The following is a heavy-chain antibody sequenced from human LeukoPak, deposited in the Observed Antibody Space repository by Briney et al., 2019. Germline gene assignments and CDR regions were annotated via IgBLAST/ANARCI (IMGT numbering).Heavy chain of an antibody. Sequence: GGSLRLSCAASGFTFRSYSMNWVRQAPGKGLEWVSSISSSSYYIYYADSVKGRFTTSRDNAKNSLYLQMNSLRAEDTAGYYCARDEEEGYCSSTSCYPQYFQHWGQGTLVTVSS. CDR3: ARDEEEGYCSSTSCYPQYFQH. V-gene: IGHV3-21*01. D-gene: IGHD2-2*01. J-gene: IGHJ1*01. CDR2: ISSSSYYI. CDR1: GFTFRSYS.